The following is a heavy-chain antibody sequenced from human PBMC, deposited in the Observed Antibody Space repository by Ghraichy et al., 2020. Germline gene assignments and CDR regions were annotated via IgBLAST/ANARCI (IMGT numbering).Heavy chain of an antibody. CDR1: GFTFSSYA. J-gene: IGHJ6*02. Sequence: GGSLRLSCAASGFTFSSYAMHWVRQAPGKGLEWVAVISYDGSNKYYADSVKGRFTISRDNSKNTLYLQMNSLRAEDTAVYYCARNQPRFLEWPYYYGMDVWGQGTTVTVSS. CDR3: ARNQPRFLEWPYYYGMDV. V-gene: IGHV3-30*04. D-gene: IGHD3-3*01. CDR2: ISYDGSNK.